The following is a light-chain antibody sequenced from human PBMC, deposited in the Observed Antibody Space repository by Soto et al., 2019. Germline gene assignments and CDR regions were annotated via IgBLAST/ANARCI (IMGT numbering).Light chain of an antibody. J-gene: IGLJ1*01. CDR2: EVV. CDR1: KNDIGVYDF. V-gene: IGLV2-8*01. Sequence: SAITQPPSASGYPGQSVTISCPGTKNDIGVYDFVSWYQHHPGKAPRLSIYEVVQRPSGVPERFSGSKSGNTASVAVSGLQAADEADYFCKSYAGSNTYVFGSGAKV. CDR3: KSYAGSNTYV.